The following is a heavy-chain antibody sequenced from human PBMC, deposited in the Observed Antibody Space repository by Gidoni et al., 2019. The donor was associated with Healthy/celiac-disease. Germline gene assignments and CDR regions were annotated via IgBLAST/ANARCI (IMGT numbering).Heavy chain of an antibody. D-gene: IGHD3-22*01. CDR2: IYWDDDK. CDR3: AHTSYYDSSGYYQY. J-gene: IGHJ4*02. V-gene: IGHV2-5*02. Sequence: QITVKESGPTLVKPTQTLTLTCTFSGFSLSTSGVGVGWIRQPPGKALEWLALIYWDDDKRYSPSLKSRLTITKDTSKNQVVLTMTNMDPVDTATYYCAHTSYYDSSGYYQYWGQGTLVTVSS. CDR1: GFSLSTSGVG.